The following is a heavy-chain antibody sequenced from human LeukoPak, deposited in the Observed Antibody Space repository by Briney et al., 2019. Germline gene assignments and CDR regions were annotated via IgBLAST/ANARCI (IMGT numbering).Heavy chain of an antibody. CDR1: GYTFTSYD. CDR2: IKPSGTDT. D-gene: IGHD5-24*01. J-gene: IGHJ3*02. Sequence: ASVKVSCKASGYTFTSYDINWVRQATGQGLEWMGIIKPSGTDTKYAQKFQGRVFMTTDTSTSTVYMELSSLKSEDTAVYYCARVRDGYNDAYDIWGQGTMVIVSS. CDR3: ARVRDGYNDAYDI. V-gene: IGHV1-46*01.